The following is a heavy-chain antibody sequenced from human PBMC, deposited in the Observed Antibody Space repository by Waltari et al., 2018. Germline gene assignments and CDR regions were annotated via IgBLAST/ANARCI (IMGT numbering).Heavy chain of an antibody. Sequence: EEQLVESGGGLVQPGGSLRLSCAASGLTVTSNYMTWVRQAPGRGLEWVPVIYPRGHTYSAESVKGRFTISRLNSNNTRYLQMNSLRLEDTAVYYCARDFPRDQYGSGKGMDVWGQGTTVTVSS. D-gene: IGHD3-10*01. CDR3: ARDFPRDQYGSGKGMDV. V-gene: IGHV3-53*04. J-gene: IGHJ6*02. CDR2: IYPRGHT. CDR1: GLTVTSNY.